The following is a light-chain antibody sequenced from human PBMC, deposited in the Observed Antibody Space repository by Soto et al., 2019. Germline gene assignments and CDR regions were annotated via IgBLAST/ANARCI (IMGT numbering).Light chain of an antibody. CDR1: QSLVHSDGIAY. CDR2: KVS. Sequence: DVVMTQSPLSLPVTLGQPASISCRSSQSLVHSDGIAYFSWFQQRPGRSPRRIIYKVSNRDSGVPARFSGSGSGTDFALKISRVEAEDVGVYYCMQGTHWPITFGQGTRLEIK. J-gene: IGKJ5*01. CDR3: MQGTHWPIT. V-gene: IGKV2-30*02.